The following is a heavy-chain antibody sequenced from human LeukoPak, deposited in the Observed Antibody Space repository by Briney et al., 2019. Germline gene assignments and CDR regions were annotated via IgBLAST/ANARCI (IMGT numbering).Heavy chain of an antibody. CDR2: IYTSGST. CDR1: GGSISSGSYY. V-gene: IGHV4-61*02. CDR3: ATLERGLAARRIGGWFDP. D-gene: IGHD6-6*01. Sequence: SETLSLTCTVSGGSISSGSYYWSWIRQPAGKGLEWIGRIYTSGSTNYNPSLKSRVTMSVDTSKNQFSLKLSSVTAADTAVYYCATLERGLAARRIGGWFDPWGQGTLVTVSS. J-gene: IGHJ5*02.